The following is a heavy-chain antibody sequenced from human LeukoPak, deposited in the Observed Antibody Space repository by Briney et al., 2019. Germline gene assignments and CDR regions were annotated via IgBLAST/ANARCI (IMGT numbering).Heavy chain of an antibody. CDR1: GGSFSGYY. J-gene: IGHJ4*02. D-gene: IGHD6-13*01. V-gene: IGHV4-34*01. CDR2: INHSGST. CDR3: ASGLSRSSSVDY. Sequence: SETLSLTCAVYGGSFSGYYWSWIRQPPGKGLEWIGEINHSGSTNYNPSLKSRVTISVDTSKNQFSLKLSSVTAADTAVYYCASGLSRSSSVDYWGQGTLVTVSS.